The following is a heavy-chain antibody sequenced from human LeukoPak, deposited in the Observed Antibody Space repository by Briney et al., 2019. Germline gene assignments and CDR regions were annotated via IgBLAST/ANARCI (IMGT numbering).Heavy chain of an antibody. Sequence: GGSLRLSCAASGFTFSSYGMSWVRQAPGKGLEWVSAISGSGGSTYYADSVKGRFTISRDNSKNTLYLQMNSLRAEDTAVYYCAKGGGFGELLQNPYYYYYMDVWGKGTTVTISS. CDR1: GFTFSSYG. J-gene: IGHJ6*03. CDR2: ISGSGGST. CDR3: AKGGGFGELLQNPYYYYYMDV. V-gene: IGHV3-23*01. D-gene: IGHD3-10*01.